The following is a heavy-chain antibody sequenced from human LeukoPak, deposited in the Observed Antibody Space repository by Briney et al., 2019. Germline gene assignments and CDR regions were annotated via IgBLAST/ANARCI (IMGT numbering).Heavy chain of an antibody. CDR1: GGSISSYY. CDR3: ATTENSSGWFGY. D-gene: IGHD6-19*01. Sequence: SETLSLTCTVSGGSISSYYWTWIRQPPGKGLGWIGYIYYSGTTNYNPSLKSRVTISVDTSKNQFSLKLSSVTAADTAVYYCATTENSSGWFGYWGQGTLVTVSS. J-gene: IGHJ4*02. CDR2: IYYSGTT. V-gene: IGHV4-59*08.